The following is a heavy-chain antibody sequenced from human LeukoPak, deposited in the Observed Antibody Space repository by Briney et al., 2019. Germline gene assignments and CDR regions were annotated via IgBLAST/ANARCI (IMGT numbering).Heavy chain of an antibody. J-gene: IGHJ4*02. CDR3: AREAPVLRYFDWLSYYFDY. CDR2: IKHSGST. CDR1: GGSFSGYY. Sequence: PSETLSLTCAVYGGSFSGYYWSWIRQPPGKGLEWIGEIKHSGSTNYNPSLKSRVTISVDTSKNQFSLKLSSVTAADTAVYYCAREAPVLRYFDWLSYYFDYWGQGTLVTVSS. D-gene: IGHD3-9*01. V-gene: IGHV4-34*01.